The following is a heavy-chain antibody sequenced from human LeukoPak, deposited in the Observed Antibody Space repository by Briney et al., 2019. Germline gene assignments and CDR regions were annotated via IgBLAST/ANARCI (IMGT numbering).Heavy chain of an antibody. V-gene: IGHV3-7*01. J-gene: IGHJ4*02. CDR2: IKQDGSEK. Sequence: GGSLRLSCAASGSTFSSYWMSWVRQAPGKGLEWVANIKQDGSEKHYVDSVKGRFTISRDNAKNSLYLQMNSLRAEDTAVYYCARDLEGGFDYWGQGTLVTVSS. D-gene: IGHD1-1*01. CDR1: GSTFSSYW. CDR3: ARDLEGGFDY.